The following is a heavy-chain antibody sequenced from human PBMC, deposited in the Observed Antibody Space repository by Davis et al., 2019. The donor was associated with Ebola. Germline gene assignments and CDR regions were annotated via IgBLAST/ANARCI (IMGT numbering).Heavy chain of an antibody. V-gene: IGHV3-7*03. CDR3: ARGGLIGAFDY. Sequence: PGGSLRLSCAASGFTISSSWMSWVRQAPGRGLEWVANIKTDGSEKYYVDSVKGRFTISRDNAKNSLYLQMNGLRAEDTAVYFCARGGLIGAFDYWGQGTLVTVSS. CDR2: IKTDGSEK. J-gene: IGHJ4*02. D-gene: IGHD7-27*01. CDR1: GFTISSSW.